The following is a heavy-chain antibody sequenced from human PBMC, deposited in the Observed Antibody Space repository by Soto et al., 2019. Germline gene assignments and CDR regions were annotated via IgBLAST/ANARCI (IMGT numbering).Heavy chain of an antibody. Sequence: GASVKVSCKASGFTFISHYMHWARQAPGRGLEWMGTINPSGGSTSYAQKFQGRVTMTRDTSTSTVYMEESSLRSEDTAVYYCARDLAGLTTVLYYYGMDVWGQGTTVTVSS. J-gene: IGHJ6*02. CDR2: INPSGGST. CDR1: GFTFISHY. CDR3: ARDLAGLTTVLYYYGMDV. V-gene: IGHV1-46*01. D-gene: IGHD4-4*01.